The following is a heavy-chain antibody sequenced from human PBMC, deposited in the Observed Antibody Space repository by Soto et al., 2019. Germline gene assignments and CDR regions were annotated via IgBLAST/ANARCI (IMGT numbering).Heavy chain of an antibody. CDR1: GYTFTTYA. J-gene: IGHJ4*02. Sequence: QVQLVQSGAELKKPGASVKVSCKASGYTFTTYAISWVRQAPGQGLEWMGWISAYNGNTNYTQNLQGRVTMTTDTSTSTAYMELRSLRSDATAVYYCTGDGPPFDSWCQGTLVTVSS. V-gene: IGHV1-18*01. CDR2: ISAYNGNT. CDR3: TGDGPPFDS.